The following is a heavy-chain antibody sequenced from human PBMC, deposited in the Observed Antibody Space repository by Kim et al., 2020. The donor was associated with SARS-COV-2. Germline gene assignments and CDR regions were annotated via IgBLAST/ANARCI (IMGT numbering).Heavy chain of an antibody. J-gene: IGHJ6*02. CDR1: GYSFTSYW. D-gene: IGHD6-13*01. CDR2: IYPGDSDT. CDR3: ARTLSTSWPYYHYYDMDV. V-gene: IGHV5-51*01. Sequence: GESLKISCKGSGYSFTSYWIAWVRQMPGKGLEWMGIIYPGDSDTRYSPSFEGQVTISADKSISTAYLQWSSLKASDTAMYYCARTLSTSWPYYHYYDMDVWGQGTAVTVSS.